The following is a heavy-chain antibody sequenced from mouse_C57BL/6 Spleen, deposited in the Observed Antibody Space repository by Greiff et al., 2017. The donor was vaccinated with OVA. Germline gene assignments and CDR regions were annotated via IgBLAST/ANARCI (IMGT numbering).Heavy chain of an antibody. D-gene: IGHD1-1*01. J-gene: IGHJ1*03. CDR1: GYTFTSYW. CDR2: IDPSDSET. V-gene: IGHV1-52*01. CDR3: ARVTTVGDWYFDV. Sequence: QVQLQQPGAELVRPGSSVKLSCTASGYTFTSYWMHWVKQRPIQGLEWIGNIDPSDSETHYNQKFKDKATLTVDKSSSTAYMQLSSLTSEDSAVYYCARVTTVGDWYFDVWGTGTTVTVSS.